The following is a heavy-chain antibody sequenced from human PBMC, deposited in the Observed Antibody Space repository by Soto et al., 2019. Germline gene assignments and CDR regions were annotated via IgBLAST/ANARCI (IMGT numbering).Heavy chain of an antibody. CDR1: GYTFTSYG. Sequence: ASVKVSCKASGYTFTSYGISWVRQAPGQGLEWMGWISAYNGNTNYAQKLQGRVTMTTDTSTSTAYMELRSLRSDDTAVYYCASHCSSTSCYRSPLYGMDVWGQGTTVTSP. J-gene: IGHJ6*02. D-gene: IGHD2-2*02. CDR2: ISAYNGNT. V-gene: IGHV1-18*04. CDR3: ASHCSSTSCYRSPLYGMDV.